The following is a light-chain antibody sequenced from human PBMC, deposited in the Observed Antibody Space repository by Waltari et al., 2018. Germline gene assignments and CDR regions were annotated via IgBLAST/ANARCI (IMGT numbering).Light chain of an antibody. CDR2: AAS. J-gene: IGKJ2*01. CDR3: QQSYKTPYT. CDR1: QSITLY. Sequence: DIQMTQSPSSLSAPVGDKVTITCRASQSITLYVDWYQQKPGKAPKLLIYAASTLQTGVPSRFSGSGSGTEFTVTISSVQSEDFATYYCQQSYKTPYTFGQGTKLEI. V-gene: IGKV1-39*01.